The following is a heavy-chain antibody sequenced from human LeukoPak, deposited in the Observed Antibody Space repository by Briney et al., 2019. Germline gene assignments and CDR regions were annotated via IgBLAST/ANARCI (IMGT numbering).Heavy chain of an antibody. J-gene: IGHJ3*02. V-gene: IGHV6-1*01. CDR3: ARVPQYSGYEYDAFDI. CDR1: GDSVSSNSAA. CDR2: TYYRSKWYN. D-gene: IGHD5-12*01. Sequence: SQTLSLTCAISGDSVSSNSAAWNWIGQSPSRGLEWLGRTYYRSKWYNDYAVSVKSRITINPDTSKNQFSLQLNSVTPEDTAVYYCARVPQYSGYEYDAFDIWGQGTMVTVSS.